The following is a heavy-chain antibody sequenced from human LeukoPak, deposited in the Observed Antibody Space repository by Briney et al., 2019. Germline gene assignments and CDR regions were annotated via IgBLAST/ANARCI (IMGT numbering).Heavy chain of an antibody. CDR1: GFTFSDYY. CDR2: ISSSSSYT. J-gene: IGHJ6*04. D-gene: IGHD3-10*01. Sequence: GGSLRLSCAASGFTFSDYYMSWIRQAPGKGLEWVSYISSSSSYTNYADSVKGRFTISRDNAKNSLYLQMNSLRAEDTAVYYCARDFMVRGVIPKKPNYGMDVWGKGTTVTVSS. V-gene: IGHV3-11*06. CDR3: ARDFMVRGVIPKKPNYGMDV.